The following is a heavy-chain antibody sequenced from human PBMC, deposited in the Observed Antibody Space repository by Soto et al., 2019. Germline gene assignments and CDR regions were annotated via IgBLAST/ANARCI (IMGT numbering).Heavy chain of an antibody. D-gene: IGHD6-6*01. CDR1: GFTFSSYG. V-gene: IGHV3-30*18. J-gene: IGHJ4*02. Sequence: GGSLRLSCAASGFTFSSYGMHWVRQAPGKGLEWVAVISYDGSNKYYADSVKGRFTISRDNSKNTLYLQMNSLRAEETAVYYCAKDRAARLPDYWGQGTLVTVSS. CDR3: AKDRAARLPDY. CDR2: ISYDGSNK.